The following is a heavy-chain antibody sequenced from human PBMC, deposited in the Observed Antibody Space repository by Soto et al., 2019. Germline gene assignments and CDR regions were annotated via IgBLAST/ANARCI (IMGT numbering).Heavy chain of an antibody. CDR1: GFTFSSYS. D-gene: IGHD3-3*02. V-gene: IGHV3-21*01. Sequence: EVQLVESGGGPVKPGGSLRLSCAASGFTFSSYSMNWVRQAPGKGLEWVSSISSSSSYIYYADSVKGRFTISRDNAKNSLYLQMNSLRAEDTAVYYCARAAPSLEDGMDVWGQGTTVTVSS. CDR2: ISSSSSYI. J-gene: IGHJ6*02. CDR3: ARAAPSLEDGMDV.